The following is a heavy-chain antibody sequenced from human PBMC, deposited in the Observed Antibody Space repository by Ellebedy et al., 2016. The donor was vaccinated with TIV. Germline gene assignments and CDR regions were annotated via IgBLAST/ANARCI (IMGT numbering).Heavy chain of an antibody. CDR2: TYYRSKWYS. CDR1: GDSVSSNSAA. V-gene: IGHV6-1*01. Sequence: LRLSCAISGDSVSSNSAAWNWIRWSPSRGLEWLGRTYYRSKWYSDYGVSVKSRITVNPDTSKNQVSLQLNSVTPEDTAIYYCASRARSGAFDVWGQGTMVTVSS. J-gene: IGHJ3*01. CDR3: ASRARSGAFDV.